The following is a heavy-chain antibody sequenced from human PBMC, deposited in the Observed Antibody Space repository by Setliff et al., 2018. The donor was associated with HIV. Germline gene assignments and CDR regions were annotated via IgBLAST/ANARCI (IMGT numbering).Heavy chain of an antibody. V-gene: IGHV1-18*01. CDR2: ITPYNNNT. Sequence: ASVKVSCKASGYTFSTYGISWVRQAPGQGLEWMGWITPYNNNTQYTQNLQGRVTMTTDTSTSTAHMELRSLRSDDTAVYYCARDREYMDVWGKGTTVTVSS. CDR3: ARDREYMDV. J-gene: IGHJ6*03. CDR1: GYTFSTYG.